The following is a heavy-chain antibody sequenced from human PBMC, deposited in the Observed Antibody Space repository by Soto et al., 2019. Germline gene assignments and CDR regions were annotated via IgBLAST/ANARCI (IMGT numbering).Heavy chain of an antibody. D-gene: IGHD2-15*01. CDR1: GFTFSGSA. CDR3: TSHSPEDMIRK. V-gene: IGHV3-73*02. CDR2: IRNKANSYAT. J-gene: IGHJ4*02. Sequence: EVQLVESGGGLVQPGGSLKLSCAASGFTFSGSAMHWVRQAPGKGLEWVGRIRNKANSYATAYAASLKGRFTISRDDSKNTAYLQMNSLKTEDTAVYYCTSHSPEDMIRKWGQGTLVTVSS.